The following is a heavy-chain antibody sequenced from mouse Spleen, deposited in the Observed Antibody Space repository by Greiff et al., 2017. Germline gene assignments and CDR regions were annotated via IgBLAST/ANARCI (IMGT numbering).Heavy chain of an antibody. CDR1: GFTFSSYG. Sequence: EVKLVESGGGLVKPGGSLKLSCAASGFTFSSYGMSWVRQTPDKRLEWVATISSGGSYTYYPDSVKGRFTISRDNAKNTLYLQMSSLKSEDTAMYYCARDYEDAMDYWGQGTSVTVSS. V-gene: IGHV5-6*03. J-gene: IGHJ4*01. CDR2: ISSGGSYT. CDR3: ARDYEDAMDY. D-gene: IGHD2-4*01.